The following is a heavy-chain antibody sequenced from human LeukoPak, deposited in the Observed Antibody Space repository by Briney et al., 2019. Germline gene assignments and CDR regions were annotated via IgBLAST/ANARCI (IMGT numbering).Heavy chain of an antibody. Sequence: GGSLRLSCAASGFTFSSYWMHWVRQAPGKGLVWVSRISSDGSDTNYADSVKGRFTISRDNAKSALYLQMNSLRAEDTAVYYCARGGLSSSFDYRGQGTLVTVSS. D-gene: IGHD6-13*01. CDR1: GFTFSSYW. J-gene: IGHJ4*02. V-gene: IGHV3-74*01. CDR2: ISSDGSDT. CDR3: ARGGLSSSFDY.